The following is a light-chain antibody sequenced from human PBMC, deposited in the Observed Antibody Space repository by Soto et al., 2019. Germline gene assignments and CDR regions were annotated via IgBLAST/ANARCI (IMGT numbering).Light chain of an antibody. CDR1: SSDVGSYNL. J-gene: IGLJ2*01. CDR2: DVS. CDR3: CSYAGSIPVV. Sequence: QSVLTQPASVSGSPGQSITISCTGTSSDVGSYNLVSWYQQQPGKAPKLMIYDVSKRPSGVANRSAGSKSGNTASLTIAGLQAEDEADYYCCSYAGSIPVVFGGGTKVTVL. V-gene: IGLV2-23*02.